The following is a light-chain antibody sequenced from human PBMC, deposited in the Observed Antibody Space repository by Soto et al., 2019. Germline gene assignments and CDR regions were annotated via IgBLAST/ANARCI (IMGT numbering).Light chain of an antibody. CDR2: TTS. CDR3: QQSYSTPLT. J-gene: IGKJ4*01. CDR1: QTIDKY. V-gene: IGKV1-39*01. Sequence: DIQMTQSPSSLSASVGDRVTITCRASQTIDKYLNWYQEKPGKAPKLLIYTTSTLQSEVPSRFSGSGSETAFTLTISSLQPEDFATYYCQQSYSTPLTCGGGTKVEIK.